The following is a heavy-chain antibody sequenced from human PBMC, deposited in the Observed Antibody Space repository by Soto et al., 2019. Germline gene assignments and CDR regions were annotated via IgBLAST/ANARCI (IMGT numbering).Heavy chain of an antibody. Sequence: GESLKISCKGSGYSFSTHWVGWVRQMPGKGLEWMGIIYPGDSDARYSPSFKGQVTISVDESTTTAFLRWSSLKASDTAMYFCARSQFDYVWGTSGYFDSWGQGTMVTVYS. V-gene: IGHV5-51*01. CDR1: GYSFSTHW. CDR2: IYPGDSDA. CDR3: ARSQFDYVWGTSGYFDS. D-gene: IGHD3-16*01. J-gene: IGHJ4*02.